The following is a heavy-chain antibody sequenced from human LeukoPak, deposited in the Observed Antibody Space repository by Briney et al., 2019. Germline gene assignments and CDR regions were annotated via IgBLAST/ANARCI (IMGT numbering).Heavy chain of an antibody. D-gene: IGHD5-24*01. CDR1: GFTFSSYS. CDR3: ARGIVDGYNSVVGNGAFDI. V-gene: IGHV3-48*01. CDR2: ISSSSSTI. Sequence: TGGSLRLSCAASGFTFSSYSMNWVRQAPGKGLEWVSYISSSSSTIYYADSVKGRFTISRDNAKNSLYLQMNSLRAEDTAVYYCARGIVDGYNSVVGNGAFDIWGQGTMVTVSS. J-gene: IGHJ3*02.